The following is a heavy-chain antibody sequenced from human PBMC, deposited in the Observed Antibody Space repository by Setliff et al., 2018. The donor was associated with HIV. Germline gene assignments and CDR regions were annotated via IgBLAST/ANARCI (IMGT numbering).Heavy chain of an antibody. J-gene: IGHJ6*02. Sequence: SETLSLTCSVSGGSISSGSYYWTWIRQPAGKGPEWIGHIHPSGATNYNPSLKGRVTISLDTSNNQFSLKVNSVTAADTAIYYCARGGPTVAYGVDVWGQGTTVTVSS. CDR3: ARGGPTVAYGVDV. V-gene: IGHV4-61*09. D-gene: IGHD4-17*01. CDR2: IHPSGAT. CDR1: GGSISSGSYY.